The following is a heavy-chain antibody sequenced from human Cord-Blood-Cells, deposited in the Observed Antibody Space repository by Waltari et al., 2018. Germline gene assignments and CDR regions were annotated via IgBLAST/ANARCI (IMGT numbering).Heavy chain of an antibody. D-gene: IGHD4-17*01. CDR2: IYSGGST. V-gene: IGHV3-53*01. CDR1: GFTVSSNY. J-gene: IGHJ4*02. Sequence: EVQLVESGGGLIQPGGSLRLSCAASGFTVSSNYMSWVRQAPGKGLDWVAVIYSGGSTYYADSVKGRFTISRDNSKNTLYLQMNSLRAEDTAVYYCARVDGDYTFDYWGQGTLVTVSS. CDR3: ARVDGDYTFDY.